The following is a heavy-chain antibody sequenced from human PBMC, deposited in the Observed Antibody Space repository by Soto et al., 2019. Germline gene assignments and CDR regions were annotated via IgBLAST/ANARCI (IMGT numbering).Heavy chain of an antibody. Sequence: SETLCLTCTVTGVSIGTSGDYWGWVRQPPGKGLEWIRSVYRTGSVYYNPSLYNPSLESRLSITVDTSKNQFSLKLRSVTAADTAVYYCVDVFTGSTFGYWGQGTLVTVSS. CDR3: VDVFTGSTFGY. D-gene: IGHD3-9*01. J-gene: IGHJ4*02. V-gene: IGHV4-39*01. CDR1: GVSIGTSGDY. CDR2: VYRTGSV.